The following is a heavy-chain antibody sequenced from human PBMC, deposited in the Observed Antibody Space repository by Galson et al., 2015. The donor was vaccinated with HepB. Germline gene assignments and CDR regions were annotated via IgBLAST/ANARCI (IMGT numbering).Heavy chain of an antibody. CDR2: ISYDGSNK. D-gene: IGHD6-13*01. CDR3: ASGYSSSWYPFDY. V-gene: IGHV3-30*04. Sequence: SLRLSCAASGFTFSSYAMHWVRQAPGKGLEWVAVISYDGSNKYYADSVKGRFTISRDNSKNTLYLQMNSLRAGDTAVYYCASGYSSSWYPFDYWGQGTLVTVSS. CDR1: GFTFSSYA. J-gene: IGHJ4*02.